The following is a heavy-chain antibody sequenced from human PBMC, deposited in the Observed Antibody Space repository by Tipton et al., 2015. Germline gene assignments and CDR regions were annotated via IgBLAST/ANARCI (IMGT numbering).Heavy chain of an antibody. J-gene: IGHJ4*02. V-gene: IGHV4-61*01. Sequence: TLSLTCTVSGGSVSSGSYYWSWIRQSPGEGLEWIGYIYYSGSTNYNPSLRSRVAMSMDTSKNQFSLKMSSVTASDTAVYYCARARGRHGGLFDSWGQGILVTVSS. D-gene: IGHD4-23*01. CDR2: IYYSGST. CDR1: GGSVSSGSYY. CDR3: ARARGRHGGLFDS.